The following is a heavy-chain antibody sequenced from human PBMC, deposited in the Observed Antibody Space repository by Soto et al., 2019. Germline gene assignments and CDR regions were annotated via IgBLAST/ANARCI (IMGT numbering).Heavy chain of an antibody. Sequence: VQLVESGGDLVQPGGSLRLSCTASGFTFSNAWMNWVRQSPGKGLEWVGRIKSKTDVGKTDYAAPVKGRFTISRDDSKNTLFLQMNSLKIEDTATYYCTTDAGGANYGDYGAYWGQGTLVTVSS. J-gene: IGHJ4*02. CDR1: GFTFSNAW. CDR2: IKSKTDVGKT. D-gene: IGHD4-17*01. CDR3: TTDAGGANYGDYGAY. V-gene: IGHV3-15*07.